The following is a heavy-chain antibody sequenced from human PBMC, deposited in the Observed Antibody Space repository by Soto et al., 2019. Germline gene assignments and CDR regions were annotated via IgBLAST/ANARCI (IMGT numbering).Heavy chain of an antibody. CDR2: IYYSGST. CDR1: GGSISSYY. J-gene: IGHJ4*02. CDR3: ARGPRDFWSGYYTDY. V-gene: IGHV4-59*01. D-gene: IGHD3-3*01. Sequence: SATLSLTCTVSGGSISSYYWSWIRQPPGKGLEWIGYIYYSGSTNYNPSLKSRVTISVDTSKNQFSLKLSSVTAADTAVYYCARGPRDFWSGYYTDYWGQGTLVTVSS.